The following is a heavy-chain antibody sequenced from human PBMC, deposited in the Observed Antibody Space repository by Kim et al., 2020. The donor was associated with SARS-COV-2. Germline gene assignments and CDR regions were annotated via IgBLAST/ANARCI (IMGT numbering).Heavy chain of an antibody. V-gene: IGHV4-34*01. CDR1: GGSFSGYS. CDR3: ARGRAGVVPAPVLGLGPYYEYYHRDV. J-gene: IGHJ6*02. Sequence: SETLSLTCAVYGGSFSGYSWTWIRQPPGKGLEWIGEINHSGSTNYNPSLQSRVSISIDTSKNQFSLRLRSVTAADTAVYYCARGRAGVVPAPVLGLGPYYEYYHRDVWRRGTTVTVSS. D-gene: IGHD5-18*01. CDR2: INHSGST.